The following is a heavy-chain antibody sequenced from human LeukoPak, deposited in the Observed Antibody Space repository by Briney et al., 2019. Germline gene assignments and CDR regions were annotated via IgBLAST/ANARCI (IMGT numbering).Heavy chain of an antibody. J-gene: IGHJ4*02. V-gene: IGHV4-39*02. CDR2: IYYSGST. CDR1: GGSISSTSYY. CDR3: ARRAGDDSGHPPGFDY. D-gene: IGHD3-22*01. Sequence: PSETLSLTCTVSGGSISSTSYYWDWIRQPPGKGLEWFGSIYYSGSTFYNPSLKSRVTMSVDTSKNHFSLKLTSVTAADTAVYYCARRAGDDSGHPPGFDYWGQGTLVTVSS.